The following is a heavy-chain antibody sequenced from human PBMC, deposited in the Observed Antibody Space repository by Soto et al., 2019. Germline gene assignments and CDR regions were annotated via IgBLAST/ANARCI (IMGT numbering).Heavy chain of an antibody. D-gene: IGHD5-18*01. CDR1: GFTVSSNY. CDR3: ARVDKRIQLWQPLDY. V-gene: IGHV3-53*01. Sequence: GGSLRLSCAASGFTVSSNYMSWVRQAPGKGLEWVSVIYSGGSTYYAGSVKGRFTISRDNSKNTLYLQMNSLRAEDTAVYYCARVDKRIQLWQPLDYWGQGTLVTVSS. J-gene: IGHJ4*02. CDR2: IYSGGST.